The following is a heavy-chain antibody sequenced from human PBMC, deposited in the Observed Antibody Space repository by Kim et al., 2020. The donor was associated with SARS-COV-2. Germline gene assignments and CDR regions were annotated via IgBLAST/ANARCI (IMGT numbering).Heavy chain of an antibody. J-gene: IGHJ3*02. D-gene: IGHD3-10*01. CDR1: GFTFSSYA. CDR2: ISYDGSNK. CDR3: ARPTHYMVRGVISGAFDI. Sequence: GGSLRLSCVVSGFTFSSYAMHWVRQAPGKGLEWVAVISYDGSNKYYADSVKGRFTISRDNSKNTLYLQMNSLRAEDTAVYYCARPTHYMVRGVISGAFDIWGQGTMVTVSS. V-gene: IGHV3-30*04.